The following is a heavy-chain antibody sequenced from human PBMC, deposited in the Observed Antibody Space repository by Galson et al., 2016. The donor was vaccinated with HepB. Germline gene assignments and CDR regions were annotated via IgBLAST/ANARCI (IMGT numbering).Heavy chain of an antibody. D-gene: IGHD2-15*01. V-gene: IGHV1-18*04. CDR3: ARRHCSGRRCLPMYYGVDD. CDR1: GYIFSSYG. Sequence: SVKVSCKASGYIFSSYGISWVRQAPGQGLEWMGWISSYNGNTLYAQKFQGRVTMTPDTSTSTAYMEVRSLRPDDTAVYYCARRHCSGRRCLPMYYGVDDWGQGTTVTVSS. J-gene: IGHJ6*02. CDR2: ISSYNGNT.